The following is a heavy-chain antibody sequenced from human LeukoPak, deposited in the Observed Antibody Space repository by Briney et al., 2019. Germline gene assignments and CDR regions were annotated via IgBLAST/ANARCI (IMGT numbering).Heavy chain of an antibody. Sequence: PTGASLRLSCAASGFIFRNYAMSWVRQAPGKGLEWVSAITGSGDTTYYADSLKGRFTNSRDNSKNTLYVEMNTLRAEDTAVYYCAKWGDYDILTGYYVSDFWGQGTLVTVSS. CDR3: AKWGDYDILTGYYVSDF. J-gene: IGHJ4*02. V-gene: IGHV3-23*01. CDR2: ITGSGDTT. D-gene: IGHD3-9*01. CDR1: GFIFRNYA.